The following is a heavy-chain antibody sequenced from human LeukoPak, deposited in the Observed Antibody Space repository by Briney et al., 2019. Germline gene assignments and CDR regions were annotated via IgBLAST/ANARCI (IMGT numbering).Heavy chain of an antibody. D-gene: IGHD1-26*01. CDR2: INPNTDDS. CDR3: AREGRGRGGAFDI. CDR1: GYTFTAYY. Sequence: ASVKVSCKASGYTFTAYYIHWVRQAPGQGLEWMGWINPNTDDSNYAQKFQGRVTMTRDTSISTAYMDLSRLTSDDTAVYYCAREGRGRGGAFDIWGEGTRVTVSS. V-gene: IGHV1-2*02. J-gene: IGHJ3*02.